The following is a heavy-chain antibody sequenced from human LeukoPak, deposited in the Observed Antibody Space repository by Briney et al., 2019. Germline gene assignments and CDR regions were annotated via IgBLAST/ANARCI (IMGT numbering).Heavy chain of an antibody. J-gene: IGHJ4*02. D-gene: IGHD3-10*01. CDR3: ARDAGFFKYFDY. Sequence: PGGSLRLSCATSGFAFSSYSMNWVRQAPGKGLECVSSISSSSSFIYYTDSVKGRYTISRDNAKNSLYLQMNSLRAEDTAVYYCARDAGFFKYFDYWGQGTLVTVSS. CDR1: GFAFSSYS. CDR2: ISSSSSFI. V-gene: IGHV3-21*01.